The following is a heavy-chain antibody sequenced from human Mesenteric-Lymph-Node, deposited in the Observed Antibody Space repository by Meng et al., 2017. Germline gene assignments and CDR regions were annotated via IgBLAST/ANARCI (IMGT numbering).Heavy chain of an antibody. CDR3: ARIAVAGTFDY. CDR2: IYYSGST. CDR1: GRSISSSSYY. V-gene: IGHV4-39*01. J-gene: IGHJ4*02. D-gene: IGHD6-19*01. Sequence: QLQLQESGPGLVKPSETLSRTCTVSGRSISSSSYYLCWIRQPPGKGLEWIGSIYYSGSTYYNPSLKSRVTISVDTSKNQFSLKLSSVTAADTAVYYCARIAVAGTFDYWGQGTLVTVSS.